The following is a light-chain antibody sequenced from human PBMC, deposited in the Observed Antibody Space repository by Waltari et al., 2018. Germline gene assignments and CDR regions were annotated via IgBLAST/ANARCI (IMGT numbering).Light chain of an antibody. CDR3: CSYAGSSTVV. CDR2: AGS. Sequence: QSALTQPASVSGSPGQSITISCPGTSSDVGSYNLVSWYQQHPGKAPKLMIYAGSKWPSGVSERFSGSKSGNTASLTISGLQAEDEADYYCCSYAGSSTVVFGGGTKLTVL. CDR1: SSDVGSYNL. J-gene: IGLJ2*01. V-gene: IGLV2-23*01.